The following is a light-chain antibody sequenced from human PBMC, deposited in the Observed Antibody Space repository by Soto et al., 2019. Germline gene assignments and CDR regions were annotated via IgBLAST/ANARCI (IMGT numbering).Light chain of an antibody. CDR1: SSDVGGYNY. V-gene: IGLV2-14*01. CDR2: DVS. Sequence: QSVLTQPASGSGSPGQSSTISCTGTSSDVGGYNYVSWYQQHPGKAPKLMIYDVSNRPSGVSNRFSGSKSGNTASLTISGLQAEDEADYYCSSYTSSSTYVFGTGTKVNVL. J-gene: IGLJ1*01. CDR3: SSYTSSSTYV.